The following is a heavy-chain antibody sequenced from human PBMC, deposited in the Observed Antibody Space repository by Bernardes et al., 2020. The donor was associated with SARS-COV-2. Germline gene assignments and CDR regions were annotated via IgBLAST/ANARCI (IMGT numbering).Heavy chain of an antibody. Sequence: GGSLRLSCAASGFTFSSYSMNWVRQAPGKGLEWVSSISSSSSYIYYADSVKGRFTISRDNAKNSLYLQMNSMRAEDTAVYYCARPRFLEWVYYGMDVWGQGTTVTVSS. CDR2: ISSSSSYI. V-gene: IGHV3-21*01. D-gene: IGHD3-3*01. J-gene: IGHJ6*02. CDR1: GFTFSSYS. CDR3: ARPRFLEWVYYGMDV.